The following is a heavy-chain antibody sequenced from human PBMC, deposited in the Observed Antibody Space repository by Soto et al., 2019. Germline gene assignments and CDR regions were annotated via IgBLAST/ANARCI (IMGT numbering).Heavy chain of an antibody. CDR1: GFSFSVSS. CDR3: AIEAAGFGH. Sequence: EVHLVESGGGLVQPGGSVRLSCAASGFSFSVSSMHWVRQASGKGLEWLGRIRSKASNYATTYSESVRGRFIISRDDSQDTMFLQMNSLRTEDTAMYYCAIEAAGFGHWGQGTLVTVSS. CDR2: IRSKASNYAT. D-gene: IGHD6-13*01. J-gene: IGHJ4*02. V-gene: IGHV3-73*01.